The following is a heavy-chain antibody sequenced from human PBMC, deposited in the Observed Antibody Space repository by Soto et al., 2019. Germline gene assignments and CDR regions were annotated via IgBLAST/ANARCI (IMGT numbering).Heavy chain of an antibody. CDR1: RGSIDSEDYY. CDR2: VYYSGTT. CDR3: ARDVIALTNYLQS. J-gene: IGHJ4*02. Sequence: SETLSLTCTVSRGSIDSEDYYWSWIRQPPRKGLEWIGYVYYSGTTNYNPFLKSRVTLSLDKSKNQFSLKLNSVTAADTAVYYCARDVIALTNYLQSWGKGTLVMVSS. D-gene: IGHD3-10*01. V-gene: IGHV4-61*08.